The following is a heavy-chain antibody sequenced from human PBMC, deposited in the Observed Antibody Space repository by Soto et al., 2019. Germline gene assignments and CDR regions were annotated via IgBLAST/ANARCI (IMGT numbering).Heavy chain of an antibody. D-gene: IGHD6-19*01. Sequence: QVQLVESGGGVVQPGRSLRLSCAASGFTFSSYGMHWVRQAPGKGLEWVAVIWYDGSNKYYADSVKGRFTISRDNSKNTLYLQMNSLRAEDTAVYYCTRINRPFIAVAGNSPLDYWGQGTLVTVSS. CDR1: GFTFSSYG. J-gene: IGHJ4*02. CDR3: TRINRPFIAVAGNSPLDY. CDR2: IWYDGSNK. V-gene: IGHV3-33*01.